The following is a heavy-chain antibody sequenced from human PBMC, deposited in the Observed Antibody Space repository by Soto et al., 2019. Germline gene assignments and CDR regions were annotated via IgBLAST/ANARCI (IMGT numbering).Heavy chain of an antibody. CDR3: AAGYSSGWYLDYFDY. J-gene: IGHJ4*02. V-gene: IGHV1-3*01. D-gene: IGHD6-19*01. Sequence: ASGKVSCKASGYTFTSYAMHWVRQAPGQRLEGMGWINAGNGNTKYSQKFQGRVTITRDTSASTAYMELSSLRSEDTAVYYCAAGYSSGWYLDYFDYWGQGPPVPVPS. CDR2: INAGNGNT. CDR1: GYTFTSYA.